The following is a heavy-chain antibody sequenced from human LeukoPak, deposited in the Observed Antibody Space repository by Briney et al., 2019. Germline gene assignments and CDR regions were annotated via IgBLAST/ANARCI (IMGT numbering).Heavy chain of an antibody. CDR3: ARGMRAYYSYRDNNWFDP. D-gene: IGHD5-18*01. V-gene: IGHV4-34*01. J-gene: IGHJ5*02. Sequence: PSETLSLTCAVYGGSLSGYYWSWIRQPPGKGLEWIGEINHSGSTNYNPSLKSRVTISVDTSKNQFSLKLSSVTAADTAVYYCARGMRAYYSYRDNNWFDPWGQGTLVTVSS. CDR2: INHSGST. CDR1: GGSLSGYY.